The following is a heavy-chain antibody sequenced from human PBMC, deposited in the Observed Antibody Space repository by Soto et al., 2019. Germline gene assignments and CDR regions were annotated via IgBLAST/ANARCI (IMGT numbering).Heavy chain of an antibody. CDR3: ARDGRGYSYGYDY. D-gene: IGHD5-18*01. V-gene: IGHV4-59*01. Sequence: PSETLSLTCTVSGGXISSYYWSWIRQPPGKGLEWIGYIYYSGSTNYNPSLKSRVTISVDTSKNQFSLKLSSVTAADTAVYYCARDGRGYSYGYDYWGQGTLVTVSS. CDR1: GGXISSYY. J-gene: IGHJ4*02. CDR2: IYYSGST.